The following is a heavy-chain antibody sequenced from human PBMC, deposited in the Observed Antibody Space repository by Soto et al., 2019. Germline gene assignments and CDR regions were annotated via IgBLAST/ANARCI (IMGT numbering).Heavy chain of an antibody. CDR2: IITIFGTA. J-gene: IGHJ6*02. Sequence: QVQLVQSGAEVKKPGSSVKVSCKASGGTFSSYAISWVRQAPGQGLEWMGGIITIFGTATYAQKFQGRVTITADESTSTAYMELSSLRSEDTAVYYCARDDVDTATPYGMDVWGQGATVTVSS. CDR1: GGTFSSYA. V-gene: IGHV1-69*12. D-gene: IGHD5-18*01. CDR3: ARDDVDTATPYGMDV.